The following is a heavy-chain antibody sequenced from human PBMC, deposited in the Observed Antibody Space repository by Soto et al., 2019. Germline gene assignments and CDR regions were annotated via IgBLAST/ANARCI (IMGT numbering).Heavy chain of an antibody. D-gene: IGHD1-26*01. CDR3: ARDEDQLQTAHDSDAFDI. V-gene: IGHV1-69*08. CDR2: IIPILGIA. Sequence: QVQLVQSGAEVKKPGSSVKVSCKASGGTFSSYTISWVRQAPGQGLEWMGRIIPILGIANYAQKFRGRVTITADKSTSTAYMELSSLRSEDTAVYYCARDEDQLQTAHDSDAFDIWGQGTMVTVSS. J-gene: IGHJ3*02. CDR1: GGTFSSYT.